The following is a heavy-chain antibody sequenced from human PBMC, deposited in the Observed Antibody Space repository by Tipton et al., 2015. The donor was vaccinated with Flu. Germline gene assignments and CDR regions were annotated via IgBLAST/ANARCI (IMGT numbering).Heavy chain of an antibody. CDR1: GLTFSSYE. D-gene: IGHD2-21*02. CDR3: ARVSRGGDCYPCNWFDP. Sequence: SLRLSCAASGLTFSSYEMNWVRQAPGKGLEWVSYISSSGSTIYYADSVKGRFTISRDNAKNSLYLQMNSLRAEDTAVYYCARVSRGGDCYPCNWFDPWGQGTLVTVSS. J-gene: IGHJ5*02. V-gene: IGHV3-48*03. CDR2: ISSSGSTI.